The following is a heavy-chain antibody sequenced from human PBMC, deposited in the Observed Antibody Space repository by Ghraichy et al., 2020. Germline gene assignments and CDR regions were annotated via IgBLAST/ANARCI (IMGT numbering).Heavy chain of an antibody. V-gene: IGHV4-59*01. D-gene: IGHD4-23*01. J-gene: IGHJ4*02. CDR2: IYYSGST. CDR1: GGSISSYY. CDR3: ARSPYGGTAAY. Sequence: GSLRLSCTVSGGSISSYYWSWIRQPPGKGLEWIGYIYYSGSTNYNPSLKGRVTILLDTSKNEFSLKLTSVTAADTAVYYCARSPYGGTAAYWGQGTLVTVSS.